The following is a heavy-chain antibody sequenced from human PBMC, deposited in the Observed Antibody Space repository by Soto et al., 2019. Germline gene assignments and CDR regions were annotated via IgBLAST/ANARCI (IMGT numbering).Heavy chain of an antibody. J-gene: IGHJ4*02. CDR3: ARDPGYSYGTPDY. D-gene: IGHD5-18*01. CDR2: ISSSSSTI. V-gene: IGHV3-48*02. CDR1: GFTFSSYS. Sequence: GGSLRLSCAASGFTFSSYSMNWVRQAPGKGLERVSYISSSSSTIYYADSVKGRFTISRDNAKNLLYLQMNSLSDEDMAVFYCARDPGYSYGTPDYWGQGTLVTVSS.